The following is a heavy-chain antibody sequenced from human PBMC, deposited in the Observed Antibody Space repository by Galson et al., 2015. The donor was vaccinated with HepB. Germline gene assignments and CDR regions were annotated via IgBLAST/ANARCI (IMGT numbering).Heavy chain of an antibody. D-gene: IGHD6-19*01. V-gene: IGHV3-23*01. CDR1: GFTFSSYA. J-gene: IGHJ4*02. Sequence: SLRLSCAASGFTFSSYAMSWVRQAPGKGLEWVSAISGSGGSTYYADSVKGRFTISRDNSKNTLYLQMNSLRAEDTAVYYCAKDSYQWLVHPNFDYWGQGILVTVSS. CDR3: AKDSYQWLVHPNFDY. CDR2: ISGSGGST.